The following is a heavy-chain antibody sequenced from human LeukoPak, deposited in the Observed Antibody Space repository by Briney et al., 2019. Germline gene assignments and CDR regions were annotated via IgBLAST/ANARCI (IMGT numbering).Heavy chain of an antibody. Sequence: SETLSLTCAVYGGSFSGYYWSWIRQPPGKGLEWIGEINHSGSTNYNPSLKSRVTISVDTSRNQFSLKLSSVTAADTAVYYCARGRGHYYDSSGDPLNSFDYWGQGTLVTVSS. V-gene: IGHV4-34*01. J-gene: IGHJ4*02. D-gene: IGHD3-22*01. CDR2: INHSGST. CDR3: ARGRGHYYDSSGDPLNSFDY. CDR1: GGSFSGYY.